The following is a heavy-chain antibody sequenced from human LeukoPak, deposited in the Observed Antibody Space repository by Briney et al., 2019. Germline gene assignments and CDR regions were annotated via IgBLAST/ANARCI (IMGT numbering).Heavy chain of an antibody. V-gene: IGHV3-9*03. J-gene: IGHJ5*02. CDR1: GFTFDDYA. CDR3: GRGLPTSSLNWFDP. Sequence: PGGSLRLSCAASGFTFDDYAMHWVRQAPGKGLEWVSGISWNSGSIGYADSVKGRFTISRDNAKNSLYLQMNSLRAEDMALYYCGRGLPTSSLNWFDPWGQGTLVTVSS. CDR2: ISWNSGSI.